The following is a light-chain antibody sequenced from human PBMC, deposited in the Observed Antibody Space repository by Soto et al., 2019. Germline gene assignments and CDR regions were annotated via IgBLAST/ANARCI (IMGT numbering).Light chain of an antibody. J-gene: IGKJ1*01. CDR1: QSVSSW. CDR3: QQYNSYWT. CDR2: DAS. V-gene: IGKV1-5*02. Sequence: DTRMTQSPASLSASEGDRVTIICRASQSVSSWLAWYQQKPGKAPKLLIYDASSLESGVPSRFSGSGSGTEFTLTISSLQPDDFATYYCQQYNSYWTFGQGTKV.